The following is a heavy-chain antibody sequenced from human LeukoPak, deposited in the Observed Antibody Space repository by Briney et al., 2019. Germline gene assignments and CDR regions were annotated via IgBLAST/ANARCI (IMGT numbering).Heavy chain of an antibody. D-gene: IGHD6-13*01. CDR3: ASHWAQQLVSDY. CDR1: GFTFSSYA. CDR2: ISGSGGST. Sequence: GGSLRLSCAASGFTFSSYAMSWVRQAPGKGLEWVSAISGSGGSTYYADSVKGRFTISRDNSKNTLFLQMNSLRAEDTAVYYCASHWAQQLVSDYWGQGILVTVSS. J-gene: IGHJ4*02. V-gene: IGHV3-23*01.